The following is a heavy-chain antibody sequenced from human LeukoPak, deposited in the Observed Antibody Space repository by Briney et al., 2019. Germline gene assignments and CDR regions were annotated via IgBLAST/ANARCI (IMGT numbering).Heavy chain of an antibody. CDR3: AKDPGRYSGGWYMGDY. CDR1: GFTFSSYA. D-gene: IGHD6-19*01. Sequence: PGGSLRLSCAASGFTFSSYAMSWVRQAPGKGLEWVSAISGSGGSTSYAESVKGRFTISRDNSKNTLYLQMNNLRAEDTAVYYCAKDPGRYSGGWYMGDYWGQGTLVTVSS. V-gene: IGHV3-23*01. CDR2: ISGSGGST. J-gene: IGHJ4*02.